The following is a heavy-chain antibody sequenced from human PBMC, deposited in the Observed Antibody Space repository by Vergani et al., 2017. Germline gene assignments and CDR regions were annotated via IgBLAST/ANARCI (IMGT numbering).Heavy chain of an antibody. CDR2: ISSSSSYI. D-gene: IGHD3-22*01. CDR1: GFTFSSYS. Sequence: EVQLVESGGGLVKPGGSLRLSCAASGFTFSSYSMNWVRQAPGKGLEWVSSISSSSSYIYYADSVKGRFTISRDNAKNSLYLQMNSLRAEDTAVYYCARRADRLDYWGQGTLVTVSS. CDR3: ARRADRLDY. V-gene: IGHV3-21*01. J-gene: IGHJ4*02.